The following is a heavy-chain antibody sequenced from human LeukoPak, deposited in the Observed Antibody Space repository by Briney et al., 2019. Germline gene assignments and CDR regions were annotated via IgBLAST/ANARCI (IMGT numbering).Heavy chain of an antibody. D-gene: IGHD3-16*02. CDR2: ISGSGGST. V-gene: IGHV3-23*01. CDR3: AKRGDYDYVWGSYPWGAFDI. CDR1: GFTFSSYA. J-gene: IGHJ3*02. Sequence: GASLRLSCAASGFTFSSYAMSWVRQAPGKGLEWVSAISGSGGSTYYADSVKGRFTISRDNSKNTPYLQMNSLRAEDTAVYYCAKRGDYDYVWGSYPWGAFDIWGQGTMVTVSS.